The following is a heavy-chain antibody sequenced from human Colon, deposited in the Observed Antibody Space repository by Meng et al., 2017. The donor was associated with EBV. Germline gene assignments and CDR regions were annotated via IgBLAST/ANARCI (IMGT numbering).Heavy chain of an antibody. CDR3: ATTKYDSGSYNWFDP. CDR2: TSHSGST. D-gene: IGHD3-10*01. J-gene: IGHJ5*02. Sequence: QVQLQESGPGLVKPSETLSLTCAVSGGSISRSDWWSWVRQPPGKGLEWIGETSHSGSTDYSPSLKSRVTISVDTSKNQFSLKLSSVTAADTALYYCATTKYDSGSYNWFDPWGQGTLVTVSS. V-gene: IGHV4-4*02. CDR1: GGSISRSDW.